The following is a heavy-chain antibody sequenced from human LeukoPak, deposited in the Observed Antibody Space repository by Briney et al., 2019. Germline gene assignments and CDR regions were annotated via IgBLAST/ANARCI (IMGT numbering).Heavy chain of an antibody. Sequence: PGGSLRLSCAASGFTFSSQTMSWVRQAPGKGLEWVSAISDSGGSSYYADSVKGRFTISRDNSKNTLSLQMNSLRADDTAVYYCAKLGSGSYVHFDYWGQGTLVAVSS. CDR2: ISDSGGSS. CDR1: GFTFSSQT. J-gene: IGHJ4*02. V-gene: IGHV3-23*01. D-gene: IGHD1-26*01. CDR3: AKLGSGSYVHFDY.